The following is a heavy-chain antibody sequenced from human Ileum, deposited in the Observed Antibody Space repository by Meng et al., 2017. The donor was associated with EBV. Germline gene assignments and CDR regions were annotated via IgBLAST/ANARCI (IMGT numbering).Heavy chain of an antibody. CDR2: IYHSGST. V-gene: IGHV4-4*03. Sequence: HVQLTESGAGRVKPPGTLSLTCAVSGGPISSSNWWSWVRQPPGKGLEWIGEIYHSGSTNYNPSLKSRVTISVDKSKNQFSLNLSSVTAADTAVYYCARVGQWLPIDYWGQGTLVTVSS. CDR3: ARVGQWLPIDY. J-gene: IGHJ4*02. D-gene: IGHD6-19*01. CDR1: GGPISSSNW.